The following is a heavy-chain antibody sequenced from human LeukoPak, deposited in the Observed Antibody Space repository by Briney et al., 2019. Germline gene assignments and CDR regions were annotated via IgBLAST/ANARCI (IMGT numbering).Heavy chain of an antibody. J-gene: IGHJ4*02. D-gene: IGHD5-24*01. CDR1: GFTFSSYW. CDR3: ARDLMATPPGFDY. CDR2: INSDGSST. Sequence: GGSLRLSCVASGFTFSSYWMHWVRQAPGKGLVWVSRINSDGSSTSYADSVKGRFTISRDNAKNTLYLQMNSLGAEDTAVYYCARDLMATPPGFDYWGQGTLVTVSS. V-gene: IGHV3-74*01.